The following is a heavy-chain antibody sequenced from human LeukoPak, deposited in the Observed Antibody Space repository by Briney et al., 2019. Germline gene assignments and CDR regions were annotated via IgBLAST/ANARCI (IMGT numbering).Heavy chain of an antibody. D-gene: IGHD2-2*03. CDR1: GGSISSNSYY. J-gene: IGHJ4*02. CDR3: ARLWVGYCSSTSCYPDY. CDR2: IYYSGNT. Sequence: SETLSLTCTVSGGSISSNSYYWGWIRQPPGKGLEWIASIYYSGNTYYNPSLKSRVTISVDTSKNQFSLKLSSVTAADTAVYYCARLWVGYCSSTSCYPDYWGQGTLVTVSS. V-gene: IGHV4-39*01.